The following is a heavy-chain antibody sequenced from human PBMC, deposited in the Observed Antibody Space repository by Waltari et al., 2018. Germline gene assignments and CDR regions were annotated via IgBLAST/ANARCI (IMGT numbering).Heavy chain of an antibody. CDR2: INHSGST. J-gene: IGHJ6*02. CDR3: ARGGFDWLLEGYGMDV. V-gene: IGHV4-34*01. CDR1: GGSFSGYY. Sequence: QVQLQQWGAGLLKPSETLSLTCAVYGGSFSGYYWSWIRQPPGKGLEWIGEINHSGSTNYNPSLKSRVTISVDTSKNQFSLKLSSVTAADTAVYYCARGGFDWLLEGYGMDVWGQGTTVTVSS. D-gene: IGHD3-9*01.